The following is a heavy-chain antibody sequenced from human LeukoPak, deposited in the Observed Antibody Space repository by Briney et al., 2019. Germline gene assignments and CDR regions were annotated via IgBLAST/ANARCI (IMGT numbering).Heavy chain of an antibody. CDR3: AKGQRGYSYGYLIDY. D-gene: IGHD5-18*01. CDR1: GGTFSSYA. CDR2: IIPIFGTA. J-gene: IGHJ4*02. Sequence: SVKVSCKASGGTFSSYAISWVRQAPGQGLEWMGGIIPIFGTANYAQKFQGRVTITADESTSTAYMELSSLGSEDTAVYYCAKGQRGYSYGYLIDYWGQGTLVTVSS. V-gene: IGHV1-69*01.